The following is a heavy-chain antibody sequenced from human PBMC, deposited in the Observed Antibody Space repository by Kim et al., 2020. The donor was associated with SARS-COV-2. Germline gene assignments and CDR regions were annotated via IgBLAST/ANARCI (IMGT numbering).Heavy chain of an antibody. CDR3: ATAAPYCGGDCYQYYFDY. CDR1: GYSFTSYW. Sequence: GESLKISCKGSGYSFTSYWNGWVRQMPGKGLEWMGIIYPGDSDTRYSPSFQGQVTIPADKSISTAYLQWSSLKASDTAMYYCATAAPYCGGDCYQYYFDYWGQGTLVTVSS. D-gene: IGHD2-21*02. CDR2: IYPGDSDT. V-gene: IGHV5-51*01. J-gene: IGHJ4*02.